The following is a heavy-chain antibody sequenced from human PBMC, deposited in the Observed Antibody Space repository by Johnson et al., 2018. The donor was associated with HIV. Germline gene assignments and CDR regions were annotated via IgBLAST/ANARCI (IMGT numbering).Heavy chain of an antibody. J-gene: IGHJ3*02. D-gene: IGHD3-9*01. CDR3: ARDPYYDFLTGPRDAFDI. Sequence: VQLVESGGGLVQPGGSLRLSCAASGFTVSNNFMNWVRQAPGKGLEWVSLIYSGGNTYYADSVRGRFTISRDNFKNTIYLQMNSLRAEDTAVYYCARDPYYDFLTGPRDAFDIWGQGTMVTVSS. CDR2: IYSGGNT. CDR1: GFTVSNNF. V-gene: IGHV3-66*01.